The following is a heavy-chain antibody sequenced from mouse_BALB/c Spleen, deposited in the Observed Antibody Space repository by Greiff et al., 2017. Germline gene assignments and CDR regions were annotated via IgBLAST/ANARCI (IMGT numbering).Heavy chain of an antibody. D-gene: IGHD2-2*01. CDR2: IYPGDGDT. CDR3: ASGGFYYGYDGGY. V-gene: IGHV1-87*01. CDR1: GYTFTSYW. J-gene: IGHJ2*01. Sequence: QVQLKESGAELARPGASVKLSCKASGYTFTSYWMQWVKQRPGQGLEWIGAIYPGDGDTRYTQKFKGKATLTADKSSSTAYMQLSSLASEDSAVYYCASGGFYYGYDGGYWGQGTTLTVSS.